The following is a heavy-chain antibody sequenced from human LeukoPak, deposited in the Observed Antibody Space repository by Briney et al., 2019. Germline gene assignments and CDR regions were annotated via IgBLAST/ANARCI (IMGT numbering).Heavy chain of an antibody. CDR3: AKDGTYYYDSSISAFDI. CDR1: GFTFSSYA. CDR2: ISGSGGST. V-gene: IGHV3-23*01. D-gene: IGHD3-22*01. J-gene: IGHJ3*02. Sequence: GGSLRLSCTASGFTFSSYAMSWVRQAPGKGLEWVSAISGSGGSTYYADSVKGRFTISRDNSKNTLYLQMNSLRAEDTAVYYCAKDGTYYYDSSISAFDIWGQGTMVTVSS.